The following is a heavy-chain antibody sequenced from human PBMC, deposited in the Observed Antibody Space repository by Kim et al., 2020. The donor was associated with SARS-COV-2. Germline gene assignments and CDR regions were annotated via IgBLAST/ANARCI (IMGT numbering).Heavy chain of an antibody. D-gene: IGHD5-18*01. V-gene: IGHV4-59*01. CDR1: GDSISSYY. CDR3: AGDRTRGYSYGLQFDY. CDR2: IYYSGST. Sequence: SETLSLTCTVSGDSISSYYWSWIRQPPGKGLEWIGYIYYSGSTNYNPSLKSRVIISVDTSKNQFSLKLSSVTAADTAVYYCAGDRTRGYSYGLQFDYWGQGTLVTVSS. J-gene: IGHJ4*02.